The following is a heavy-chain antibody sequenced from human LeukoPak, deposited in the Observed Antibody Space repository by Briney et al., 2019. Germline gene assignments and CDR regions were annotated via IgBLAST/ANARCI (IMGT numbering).Heavy chain of an antibody. V-gene: IGHV3-30*18. Sequence: GGSLRLSCAVSGFTVSSNYMNWVRQAPGKGLEWVAVISYDGSNKYYADSVKGRFTISRDNSKNTVYLQMNSLRAEDTAVYYCAKETEAFDYWGQGTLVTVSS. CDR2: ISYDGSNK. J-gene: IGHJ4*02. CDR3: AKETEAFDY. D-gene: IGHD1-1*01. CDR1: GFTVSSNY.